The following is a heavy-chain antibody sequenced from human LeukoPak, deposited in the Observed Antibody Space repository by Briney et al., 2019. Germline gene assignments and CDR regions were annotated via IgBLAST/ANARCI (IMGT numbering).Heavy chain of an antibody. J-gene: IGHJ4*02. D-gene: IGHD1-26*01. V-gene: IGHV4-59*01. CDR1: GVSLSGYY. CDR3: ARGEWDLLFDY. Sequence: SETLSLTCTVPGVSLSGYYWSWIRQPPGKGLEWIGYIFYSGSTNYNPSLKSRVTISVDTSKNQFSLKLSSVPAADTAVYYCARGEWDLLFDYWGQGTLVTVSS. CDR2: IFYSGST.